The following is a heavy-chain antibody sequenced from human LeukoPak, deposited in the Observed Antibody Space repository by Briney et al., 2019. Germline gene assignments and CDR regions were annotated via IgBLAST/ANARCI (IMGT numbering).Heavy chain of an antibody. J-gene: IGHJ1*01. Sequence: SETLSLTCAVYGGSFSGYYWSWIRQPPGKGLEWIGEINHSGSTNYNPSLKSRVTISVDTSKNQFSLKLSSVTAADTAVYYCAGPQRSRDVYFQHWGQGTLVTVSS. CDR3: AGPQRSRDVYFQH. CDR1: GGSFSGYY. V-gene: IGHV4-34*01. D-gene: IGHD5-24*01. CDR2: INHSGST.